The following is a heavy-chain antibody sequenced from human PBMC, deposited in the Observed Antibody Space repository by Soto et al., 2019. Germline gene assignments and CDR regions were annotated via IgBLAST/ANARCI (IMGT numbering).Heavy chain of an antibody. Sequence: GGSLRLSCAASGFTFSSYSMNWVRQAPGKGLEWVSYISSSSSTIYYADSVKGRITISRDNAKNSLYLKMNSLRAEDTVVYYCARDVLRVPDVWGKGTTVTVSS. V-gene: IGHV3-48*01. CDR2: ISSSSSTI. CDR3: ARDVLRVPDV. CDR1: GFTFSSYS. J-gene: IGHJ6*04.